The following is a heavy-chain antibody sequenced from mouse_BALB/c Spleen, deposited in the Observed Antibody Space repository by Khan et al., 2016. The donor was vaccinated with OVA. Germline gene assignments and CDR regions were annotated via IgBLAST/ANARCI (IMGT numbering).Heavy chain of an antibody. CDR1: GYTFTDYA. CDR2: ISTYSGNT. D-gene: IGHD2-3*01. CDR3: ATPAYDGYYDY. Sequence: QVQLQQPGPELVRPGVSVKISCKGSGYTFTDYAMYWVKQSHAKSLEWIGLISTYSGNTNYNQKFKGKATMTVDKSSSTAYMELARLTSEDSAIYDGATPAYDGYYDYWGQGTTLTVSS. J-gene: IGHJ2*01. V-gene: IGHV1S137*01.